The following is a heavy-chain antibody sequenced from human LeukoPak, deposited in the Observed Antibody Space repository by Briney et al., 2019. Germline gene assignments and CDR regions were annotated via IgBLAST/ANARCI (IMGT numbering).Heavy chain of an antibody. D-gene: IGHD2-15*01. V-gene: IGHV3-21*01. CDR3: AREGGYCYGDSCRYFDY. Sequence: GGSLRLSCAASGFTFSSYSMNWVRQAPGKGLEWVSSVSTGSRDIYYADSVRGRFTISRDSAKNSLYLQMNSLRAEDTAVYYCAREGGYCYGDSCRYFDYWGQGTLVTVSS. CDR2: VSTGSRDI. CDR1: GFTFSSYS. J-gene: IGHJ4*02.